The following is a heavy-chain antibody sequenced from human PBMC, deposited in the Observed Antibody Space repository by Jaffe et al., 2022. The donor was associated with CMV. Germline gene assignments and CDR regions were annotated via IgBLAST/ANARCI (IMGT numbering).Heavy chain of an antibody. CDR2: ISGSGGST. J-gene: IGHJ4*02. V-gene: IGHV3-23*04. D-gene: IGHD3-22*01. Sequence: EVQLVESGGGLVQPGGSLRLSCAASGFTFSSYAMSWVRQAPGKGLEWVSAISGSGGSTYYADSVKGRFTISRDNSKNTLYLQMNSLRAEDTAVYYCAKETYYYDSSGYSAGYYFDYWGQGTLVTVSS. CDR1: GFTFSSYA. CDR3: AKETYYYDSSGYSAGYYFDY.